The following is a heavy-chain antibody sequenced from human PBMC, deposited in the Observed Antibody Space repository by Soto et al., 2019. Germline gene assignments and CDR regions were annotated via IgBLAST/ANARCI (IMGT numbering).Heavy chain of an antibody. CDR1: GFTFSSYA. J-gene: IGHJ4*02. D-gene: IGHD3-9*01. Sequence: GGSLRLSCAASGFTFSSYAMSWVRQAPGKGLEWVSAISGSGGSTYYADSVKGRFTISRDNSKNTLYLQMNSLRAEDTAVYYCARSLDFDWLSDFDYWGQGTPVTVSS. V-gene: IGHV3-23*01. CDR2: ISGSGGST. CDR3: ARSLDFDWLSDFDY.